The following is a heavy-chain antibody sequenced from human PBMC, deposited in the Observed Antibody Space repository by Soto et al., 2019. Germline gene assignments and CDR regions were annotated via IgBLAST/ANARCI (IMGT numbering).Heavy chain of an antibody. V-gene: IGHV3-23*01. CDR3: ARAIEGAWEPNDY. D-gene: IGHD1-26*01. J-gene: IGHJ4*02. Sequence: EVQLLESGGGVVQPGGSLRLSCAASGFTFSNCAMKWVRQAPGKGLEWVSDISRAGSNIYYADSVKGRFTISRDNSKKTLYLQMNSLRAADTAVYYCARAIEGAWEPNDYWGQGTLVTVSS. CDR2: ISRAGSNI. CDR1: GFTFSNCA.